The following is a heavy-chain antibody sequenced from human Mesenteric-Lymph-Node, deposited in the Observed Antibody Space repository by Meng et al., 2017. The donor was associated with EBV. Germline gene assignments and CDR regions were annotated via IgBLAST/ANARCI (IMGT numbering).Heavy chain of an antibody. D-gene: IGHD3-10*01. Sequence: QVQQQQWGAGLLKPSETLSLTCTVYGGSFTDHYWTWIRQPPGKGLEWIAEINHSGGTNYNLSLKNRVTISIDLSKNHFSLKVSSVTAADTAVYYCARSSYGSGSYSPFDFWGEGNLVTVSS. CDR2: INHSGGT. V-gene: IGHV4-34*01. CDR3: ARSSYGSGSYSPFDF. CDR1: GGSFTDHY. J-gene: IGHJ4*02.